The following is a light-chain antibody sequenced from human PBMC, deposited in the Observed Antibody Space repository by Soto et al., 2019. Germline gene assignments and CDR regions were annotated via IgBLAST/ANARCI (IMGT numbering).Light chain of an antibody. V-gene: IGLV1-40*01. CDR1: SSKIGAGYD. CDR3: QSYDSSLSGWV. CDR2: GNS. J-gene: IGLJ3*02. Sequence: QSVLTQPPSVSGAPGQRVTISCTGSSSKIGAGYDVHWYQQLPGTAPKLLIYGNSNRPSGVPDRFSGSKSGTSASLAITGRQAEDEADYYCQSYDSSLSGWVFGGGTKVTVL.